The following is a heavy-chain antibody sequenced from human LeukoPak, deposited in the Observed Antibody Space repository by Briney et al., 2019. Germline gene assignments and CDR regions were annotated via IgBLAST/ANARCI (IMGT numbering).Heavy chain of an antibody. CDR1: RFTFSSYG. J-gene: IGHJ4*02. CDR3: ARVRGWSFDY. Sequence: PGGSLRLSCAASRFTFSSYGMHWVRQAPGKGLEWVAFIRYDGSNKYYADSVKGRFTISRDNSKNTLYLQMNSLRAEDTAVYYCARVRGWSFDYWGQGTLVTVSS. D-gene: IGHD6-19*01. CDR2: IRYDGSNK. V-gene: IGHV3-30*02.